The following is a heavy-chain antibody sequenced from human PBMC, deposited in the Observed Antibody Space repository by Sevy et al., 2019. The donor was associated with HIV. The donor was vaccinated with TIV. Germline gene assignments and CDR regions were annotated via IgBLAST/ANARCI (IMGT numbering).Heavy chain of an antibody. J-gene: IGHJ3*02. CDR2: MSGSGGST. Sequence: GGSLRLSCAASGFTFSSYAMSWVRQAPGKGLEWVSGMSGSGGSTYYADSVKGRFAISRDNSKNTLYLQMNSLRSEDTAVYYCAKYRGSELRDAFDIWGQGTMVSVSS. D-gene: IGHD1-26*01. CDR1: GFTFSSYA. V-gene: IGHV3-23*01. CDR3: AKYRGSELRDAFDI.